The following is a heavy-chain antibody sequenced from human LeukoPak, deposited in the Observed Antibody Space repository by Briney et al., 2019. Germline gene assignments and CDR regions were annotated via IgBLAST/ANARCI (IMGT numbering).Heavy chain of an antibody. V-gene: IGHV3-48*01. Sequence: PGGSLRLSCAASGFPFNIYSMNWVRQAPGKGLEWISYLSRSTTIIYYADSVKGRFTISRDNAKNSLYLQMNSLRAEDTAIYYCARSGWYDDFDYLGQGTLVTVSS. CDR2: LSRSTTII. CDR3: ARSGWYDDFDY. J-gene: IGHJ4*02. CDR1: GFPFNIYS. D-gene: IGHD6-19*01.